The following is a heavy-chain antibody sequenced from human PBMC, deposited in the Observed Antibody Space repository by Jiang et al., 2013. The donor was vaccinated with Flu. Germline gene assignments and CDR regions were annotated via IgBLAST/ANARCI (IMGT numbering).Heavy chain of an antibody. CDR3: ARYYDILTGYYDYYYYMDV. D-gene: IGHD3-9*01. Sequence: RQAPGKGLEWVSSISSSSSYIYYADSVKGRFTISRDNAKNSLYLQMNSLRAEDTAVYYCARYYDILTGYYDYYYYMDVWGKGTTVTVSS. CDR2: ISSSSSYI. J-gene: IGHJ6*03. V-gene: IGHV3-21*01.